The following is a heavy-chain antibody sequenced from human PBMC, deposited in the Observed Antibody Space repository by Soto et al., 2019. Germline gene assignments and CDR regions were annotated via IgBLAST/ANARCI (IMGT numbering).Heavy chain of an antibody. D-gene: IGHD1-20*01. CDR2: IDASGGHM. V-gene: IGHV3-48*02. CDR3: TREFLTGDAREVFGI. CDR1: GFNFRTYS. J-gene: IGHJ3*02. Sequence: EAQLVESGGGLVQPGGSLRLSCVASGFNFRTYSLSWVRQAPGKGLDWLAYIDASGGHMYYADSIEGRSAISRDNSDNSLYLQVDSLRHEDTAIYFCTREFLTGDAREVFGIWGQGTMVTVSS.